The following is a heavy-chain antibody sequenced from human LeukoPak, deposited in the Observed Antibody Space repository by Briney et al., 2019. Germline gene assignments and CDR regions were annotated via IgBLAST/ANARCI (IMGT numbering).Heavy chain of an antibody. CDR1: GYTLTELS. J-gene: IGHJ4*02. Sequence: ASVKVSCKVSGYTLTELSMHWVRQAPGKGLEWMGGFDPEDGETIYAQKFQGRVTMTEDTSTDTAYMELSSLRSEDTAVYYCAISSGWYTKYYFDYWGQGTLVTVSS. CDR3: AISSGWYTKYYFDY. CDR2: FDPEDGET. D-gene: IGHD6-19*01. V-gene: IGHV1-24*01.